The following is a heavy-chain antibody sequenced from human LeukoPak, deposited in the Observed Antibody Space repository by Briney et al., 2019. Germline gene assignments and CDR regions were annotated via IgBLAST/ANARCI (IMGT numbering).Heavy chain of an antibody. CDR2: ISYDGSNK. D-gene: IGHD6-13*01. Sequence: GGSLRLSCAASGFTFSSYAMSWVRQAPGKGLEWVAVISYDGSNKYYADSVKGRFTISRDNSKNTLYLQMNSLRAEDTAVYYCARTSGYGSSWHSYWGQGTLVTVSS. CDR3: ARTSGYGSSWHSY. CDR1: GFTFSSYA. J-gene: IGHJ4*02. V-gene: IGHV3-30*04.